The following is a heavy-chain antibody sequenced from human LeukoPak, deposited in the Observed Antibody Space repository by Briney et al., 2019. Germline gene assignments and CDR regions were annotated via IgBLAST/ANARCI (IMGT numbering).Heavy chain of an antibody. CDR1: GGSFSGYY. CDR3: ARDGPAAYYYGSGSYYRTNWFDP. J-gene: IGHJ5*02. Sequence: SETLSLTCAVYGGSFSGYYWSWIRQPPGKGLEWIGEINHSGSTNYNPSLKSRVTISVDTSKNQFSLKLSSVTAADTAVYYCARDGPAAYYYGSGSYYRTNWFDPWGQGTLVTVSS. D-gene: IGHD3-10*01. V-gene: IGHV4-34*01. CDR2: INHSGST.